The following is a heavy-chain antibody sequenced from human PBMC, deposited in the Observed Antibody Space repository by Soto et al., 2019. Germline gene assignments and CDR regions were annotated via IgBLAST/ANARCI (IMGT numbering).Heavy chain of an antibody. CDR3: ARRRYCSGGSCYFPYY. CDR2: INHSGST. V-gene: IGHV4-34*01. J-gene: IGHJ4*02. Sequence: SETLSLTCAVYGVSFSGYYWSWIRQPPGKGLEWIGEINHSGSTNYNPSLKSRVTISVDTSKNQFSLKLSSVTAADTAVYYCARRRYCSGGSCYFPYYWGQGTLVTVS. D-gene: IGHD2-15*01. CDR1: GVSFSGYY.